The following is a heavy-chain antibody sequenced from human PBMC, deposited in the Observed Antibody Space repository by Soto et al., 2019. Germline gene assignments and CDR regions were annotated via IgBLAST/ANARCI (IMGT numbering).Heavy chain of an antibody. V-gene: IGHV3-21*01. D-gene: IGHD3-22*01. J-gene: IGHJ3*01. CDR1: GFTFSSYN. CDR2: ISSSSSYI. Sequence: GGSLRLSCAASGFTFSSYNMNWVRQAPGKGLEWVSSISSSSSYIYYADSVKGRFTISRDNAKNSLYLQMNSLRAEDTAVYYCARVDYFDSSGFGLWGQGTMVTVSS. CDR3: ARVDYFDSSGFGL.